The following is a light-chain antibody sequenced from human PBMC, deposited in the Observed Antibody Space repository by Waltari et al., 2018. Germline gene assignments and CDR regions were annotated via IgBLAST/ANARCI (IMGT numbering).Light chain of an antibody. CDR3: QKYNSAPLT. V-gene: IGKV1-27*01. CDR2: VAS. CDR1: QDISNH. Sequence: IQMTQSPSSLSASVGDRVTITCRADQDISNHLAWYQQKPGKVPKLLIYVASTLQSGVPSRFSGSGSGTDFTLTISSLQPEDVATYYCQKYNSAPLTFGPGTKVDIK. J-gene: IGKJ3*01.